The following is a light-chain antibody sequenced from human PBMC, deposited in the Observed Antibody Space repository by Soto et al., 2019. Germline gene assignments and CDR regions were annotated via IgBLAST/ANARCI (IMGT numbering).Light chain of an antibody. J-gene: IGKJ3*01. CDR2: YAS. CDR3: QQRSNWLT. Sequence: EIVLTQSPATLSLSPGERATLSCRASQSVSSYLAWYQQKPGQAPRLLIYYASNSATGIPDRFSGSGSATDFPLTISSLEPEDFAVYYCQQRSNWLTFGPGTKVDIK. V-gene: IGKV3-11*01. CDR1: QSVSSY.